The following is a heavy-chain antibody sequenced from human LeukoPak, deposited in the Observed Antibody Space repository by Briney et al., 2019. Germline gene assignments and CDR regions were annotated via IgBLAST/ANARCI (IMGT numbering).Heavy chain of an antibody. CDR2: ISGSGAST. Sequence: GGSLRLSCAASGFTVSSNYMSWLRQAPAKGLEWVSAISGSGASTYYADSVKGRFTISRDNSKNTLYLQMNSLRAEDTAIYYCAKEESFDSRKAFGYWGQGTLVTVSS. D-gene: IGHD6-13*01. V-gene: IGHV3-23*01. CDR3: AKEESFDSRKAFGY. J-gene: IGHJ4*02. CDR1: GFTVSSNY.